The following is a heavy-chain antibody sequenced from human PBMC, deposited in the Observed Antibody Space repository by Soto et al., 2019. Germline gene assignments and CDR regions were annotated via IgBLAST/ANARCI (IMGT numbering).Heavy chain of an antibody. CDR3: ARERTAFDR. CDR1: GGSIDTYY. Sequence: KASETLSLTCTVSGGSIDTYYWIWIRQSAEKGLEWIGRIYTRGNTNYNPSLKSRVTMSIDTPKNQFSLNLTSVTAADTAIYYCARERTAFDRWGPGTLVTVSS. D-gene: IGHD2-21*02. J-gene: IGHJ4*02. CDR2: IYTRGNT. V-gene: IGHV4-4*07.